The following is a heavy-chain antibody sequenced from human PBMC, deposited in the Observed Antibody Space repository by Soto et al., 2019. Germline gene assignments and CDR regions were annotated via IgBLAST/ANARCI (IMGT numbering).Heavy chain of an antibody. V-gene: IGHV1-8*01. Sequence: QVPLVQSGAEVKKPGASVKVSCKASGYTFTSYDINWVRQATGQGLEWMGWMNPNSGNTGYAQKFQGRVTMTRNTSISTAYMELSSLRSEDTAVYYCARPLYCSSTSCLRDFDYWGQGTLVTVSS. D-gene: IGHD2-2*01. CDR1: GYTFTSYD. CDR2: MNPNSGNT. CDR3: ARPLYCSSTSCLRDFDY. J-gene: IGHJ4*02.